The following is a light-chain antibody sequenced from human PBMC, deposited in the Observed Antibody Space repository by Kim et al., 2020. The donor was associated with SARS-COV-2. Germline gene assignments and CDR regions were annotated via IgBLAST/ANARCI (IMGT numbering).Light chain of an antibody. CDR2: LEGSGSY. Sequence: QPVLTQSSSASASLGSSVKLTCTLSSGHSSYIIAWHQQQPGKAPRYLMKLEGSGSYNKGSGVPDRFSGSSSEADRYLTISNLQSEDEADYYCETWDSNTWVFGGGTQLTVL. CDR3: ETWDSNTWV. J-gene: IGLJ3*02. CDR1: SGHSSYI. V-gene: IGLV4-60*03.